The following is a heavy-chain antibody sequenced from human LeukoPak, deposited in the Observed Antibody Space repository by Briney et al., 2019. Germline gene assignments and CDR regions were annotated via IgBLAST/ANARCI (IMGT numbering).Heavy chain of an antibody. J-gene: IGHJ3*02. CDR2: IYSGGST. V-gene: IGHV3-53*01. CDR3: TRDPNGDYIGTFDM. CDR1: GFTVSSNY. D-gene: IGHD4-17*01. Sequence: GGSLRLSCAASGFTVSSNYMSWVRQAPGKGLEWVSVIYSGGSTYYADSVQGRFAISRDNSNNTLYLQMNSLRVEDTAMYFCTRDPNGDYIGTFDMWGRGTVVSVSS.